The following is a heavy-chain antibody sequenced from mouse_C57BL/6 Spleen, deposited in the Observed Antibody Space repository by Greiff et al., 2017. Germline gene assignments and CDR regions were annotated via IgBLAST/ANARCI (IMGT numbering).Heavy chain of an antibody. CDR1: GYTFTSYW. Sequence: VQLQQPGAELVKPGASVKMSCKASGYTFTSYWITWVKQRPGQGLEWIGDIYPGSGSTNYNEKFKSKATLTVDTSSSTAYMQLSSLTSEDSAVYYCARRTTVVATGGFDYWGQGTTLTVSS. D-gene: IGHD1-1*01. CDR3: ARRTTVVATGGFDY. J-gene: IGHJ2*01. V-gene: IGHV1-55*01. CDR2: IYPGSGST.